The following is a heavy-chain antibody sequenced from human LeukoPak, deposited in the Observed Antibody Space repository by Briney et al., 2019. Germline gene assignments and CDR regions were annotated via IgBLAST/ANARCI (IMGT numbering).Heavy chain of an antibody. CDR3: TLFDYDSWSAYLH. CDR1: GYSLTSHA. J-gene: IGHJ4*02. V-gene: IGHV1-3*01. Sequence: ASVKVSCKASGYSLTSHAIHWVRQAPGQRLEWMGWINPGNGKTKYPQTFQGRVTITRDTSASTAYMELRSLRSEDTAVYYCTLFDYDSWSAYLHWGQGALVTVSS. CDR2: INPGNGKT. D-gene: IGHD3-3*01.